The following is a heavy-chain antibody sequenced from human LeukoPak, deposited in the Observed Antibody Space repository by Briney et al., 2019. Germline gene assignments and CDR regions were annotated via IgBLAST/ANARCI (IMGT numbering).Heavy chain of an antibody. CDR2: INHSGST. J-gene: IGHJ5*02. V-gene: IGHV4-34*01. D-gene: IGHD6-6*01. Sequence: PSETLSLTRAVYGGSFSGYYWSWIRQPPGKGLEWIGEINHSGSTNYNPSLKSRVTISVDTSKNQFSLKLSSVTAADTAVYYCARPYHRAARPAHNWFDPWGQGTLVTVSS. CDR1: GGSFSGYY. CDR3: ARPYHRAARPAHNWFDP.